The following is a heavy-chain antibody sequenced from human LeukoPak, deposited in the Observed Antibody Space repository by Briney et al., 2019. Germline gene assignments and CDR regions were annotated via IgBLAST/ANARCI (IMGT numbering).Heavy chain of an antibody. CDR2: IASDGRTT. Sequence: GGSLRLSCSASEFTFKDYAMHWVRQAPGLGLEWVAVIASDGRTTYYADSVSGRFTISRDNSNNALSLQMNSLSANDTAVYYCARAAEASCSGTCCYRYFHHWGQGSLVIVSS. V-gene: IGHV3-30*04. J-gene: IGHJ1*01. CDR1: EFTFKDYA. CDR3: ARAAEASCSGTCCYRYFHH. D-gene: IGHD6-19*01.